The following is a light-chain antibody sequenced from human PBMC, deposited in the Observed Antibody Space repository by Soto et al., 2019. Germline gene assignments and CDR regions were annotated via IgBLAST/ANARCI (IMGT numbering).Light chain of an antibody. CDR3: LQDNNYPLT. CDR1: HDITND. J-gene: IGKJ4*01. CDR2: AAS. Sequence: IQMTQSPSSLSASVGDRVTITCRASHDITNDLGWYQQKPGKAPKLLIYAASSLQYGVPSRFSGSGSGTDFTLTISSLQPEDFATYYCLQDNNYPLTFGGGTKVEIK. V-gene: IGKV1-6*01.